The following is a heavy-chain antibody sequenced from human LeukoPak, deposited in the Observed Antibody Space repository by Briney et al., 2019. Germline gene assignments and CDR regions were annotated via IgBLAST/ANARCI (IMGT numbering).Heavy chain of an antibody. Sequence: GRSLRLSCAASGFTFDTYGMHWVRQAPGKGLEWVAVISYDGNNENYVDSVKGRFTISRDNSKNTLYLQMNSLRAEDTAVYYCATRSIYYYYFDYWGQGTWSPSPQ. CDR1: GFTFDTYG. CDR3: ATRSIYYYYFDY. V-gene: IGHV3-30*03. J-gene: IGHJ4*02. D-gene: IGHD3-10*01. CDR2: ISYDGNNE.